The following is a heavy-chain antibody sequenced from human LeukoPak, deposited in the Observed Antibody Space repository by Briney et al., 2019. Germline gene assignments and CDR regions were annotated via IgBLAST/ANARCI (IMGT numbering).Heavy chain of an antibody. CDR3: ARETHYYDSSGYFIRAFDI. Sequence: EASVKVSCKASGGTFSSYAISWVRQTPGQGLEWMGGIIPIFGTANYAQKFQGRVTITADESTSTAYMELSSLRSEDTAVYYCARETHYYDSSGYFIRAFDIWGQGTMVTVSS. CDR1: GGTFSSYA. V-gene: IGHV1-69*13. J-gene: IGHJ3*02. CDR2: IIPIFGTA. D-gene: IGHD3-22*01.